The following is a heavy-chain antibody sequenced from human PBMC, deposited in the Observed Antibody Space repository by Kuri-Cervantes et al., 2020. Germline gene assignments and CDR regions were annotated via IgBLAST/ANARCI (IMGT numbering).Heavy chain of an antibody. CDR1: GYTFTGYY. CDR2: INPNSGGT. V-gene: IGHV1-2*02. Sequence: ASVKVSCKVSGYTFTGYYMHWVRQAPGQGLEWMGWINPNSGGTNYAQKFQGRVTMTRDTSISTAYMELSRLRSDDTAVYYCARGRRGYSGYDSYFWYYYYGMDVWGQGTTVTVSS. J-gene: IGHJ6*02. D-gene: IGHD5-12*01. CDR3: ARGRRGYSGYDSYFWYYYYGMDV.